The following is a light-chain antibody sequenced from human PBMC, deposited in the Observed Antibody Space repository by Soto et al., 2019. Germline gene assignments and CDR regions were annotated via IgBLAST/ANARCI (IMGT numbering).Light chain of an antibody. V-gene: IGKV1-39*01. Sequence: DIQMTQSPSSLSASVGDRVTITCRASQSISSYLNWYQQQPGKAPKLLIYGASSLQSGVPSRFSGSGSGTDFTLIISSLQPDDFATYYCQQYNTYSPERTFGQGTKVDMK. CDR3: QQYNTYSPERT. J-gene: IGKJ1*01. CDR2: GAS. CDR1: QSISSY.